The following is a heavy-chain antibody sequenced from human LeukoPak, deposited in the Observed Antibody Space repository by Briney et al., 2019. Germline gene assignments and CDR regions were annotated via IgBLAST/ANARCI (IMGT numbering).Heavy chain of an antibody. D-gene: IGHD1-1*01. V-gene: IGHV1-24*01. CDR1: GYSLSDLS. CDR2: FEPEEGEHGET. CDR3: ATDRLEIYALHI. Sequence: GASVKVSCRVSGYSLSDLSIHWLRHVPEKGLEWMGGFEPEEGEHGETIYAQNFEDRLTLTGDTVTDTAYMELVRLTSEDTAVYYCATDRLEIYALHIWGQGTMVTVSS. J-gene: IGHJ3*02.